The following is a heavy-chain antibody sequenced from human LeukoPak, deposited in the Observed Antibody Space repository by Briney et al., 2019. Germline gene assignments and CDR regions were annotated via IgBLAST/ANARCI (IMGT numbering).Heavy chain of an antibody. CDR1: GFTVSNSY. D-gene: IGHD3-22*01. CDR3: ARDHWSYYDVSGDYYFDY. J-gene: IGHJ4*02. Sequence: GGSLRLSCAASGFTVSNSYMSWVRQAPGKGLEWVSVFYSGGSTFYADSVRGRFTISRDNSKNTLYLQMNSLRADDTAVYYCARDHWSYYDVSGDYYFDYWGQGTLVTVSS. V-gene: IGHV3-53*01. CDR2: FYSGGST.